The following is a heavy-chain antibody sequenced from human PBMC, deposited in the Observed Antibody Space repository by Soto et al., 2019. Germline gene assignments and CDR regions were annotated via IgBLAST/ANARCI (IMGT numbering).Heavy chain of an antibody. Sequence: ASVKVSCKASGYTFTSYGISWVRQAPGQGLEWMGWISAYNGNTNYAQKLQGRVTMTTDTSTSTAYMELRSLRSDDTAVYYCARRYCSSTSCYGPYYYYGMDVCGQGTTVTVSS. CDR3: ARRYCSSTSCYGPYYYYGMDV. CDR2: ISAYNGNT. V-gene: IGHV1-18*04. CDR1: GYTFTSYG. J-gene: IGHJ6*02. D-gene: IGHD2-2*01.